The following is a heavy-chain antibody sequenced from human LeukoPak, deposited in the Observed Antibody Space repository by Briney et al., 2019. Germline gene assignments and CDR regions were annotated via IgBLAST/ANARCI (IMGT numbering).Heavy chain of an antibody. V-gene: IGHV3-30*01. CDR2: ISYDGSNE. CDR3: ARCSRWLQLGNDY. J-gene: IGHJ4*02. Sequence: PGGSLGLSCAASGFTFSTYAMHWVRQAPGKGLEWVAVISYDGSNEYYADSVKGRFTISRDNSKNTLYLQMNSLRAEDTAVYYCARCSRWLQLGNDYWGQGTLVTVSS. CDR1: GFTFSTYA. D-gene: IGHD5-24*01.